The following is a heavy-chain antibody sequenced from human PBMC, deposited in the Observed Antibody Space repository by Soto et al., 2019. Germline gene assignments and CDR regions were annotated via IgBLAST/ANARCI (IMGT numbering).Heavy chain of an antibody. CDR1: GFTFGDYA. D-gene: IGHD2-15*01. V-gene: IGHV3-49*01. CDR3: TRDPVRYCSGGSCYSNDAFDI. J-gene: IGHJ3*02. CDR2: IRSKAYGGTT. Sequence: GGSLRLSCTASGFTFGDYAMSWFRQAPGRGLEWVGFIRSKAYGGTTEYTASVKGRFTISRDDSKSIAYLQMNNLKTEDTAVYYCTRDPVRYCSGGSCYSNDAFDIWGQGTMVTVSS.